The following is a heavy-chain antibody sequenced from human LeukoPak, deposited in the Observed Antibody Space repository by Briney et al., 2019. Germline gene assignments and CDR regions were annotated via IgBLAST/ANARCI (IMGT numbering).Heavy chain of an antibody. J-gene: IGHJ4*02. CDR3: VGNYYDSSGLDY. Sequence: GSLRLSCAASGFTFSTYSMNLVRQAPGKGLECVSSISSSGAYIYYADSVKGRFTISRDNAKKSLYLQMNSLRAEDTAIYYCVGNYYDSSGLDYWGQGTLVTVSS. CDR2: ISSSGAYI. CDR1: GFTFSTYS. D-gene: IGHD3-22*01. V-gene: IGHV3-21*01.